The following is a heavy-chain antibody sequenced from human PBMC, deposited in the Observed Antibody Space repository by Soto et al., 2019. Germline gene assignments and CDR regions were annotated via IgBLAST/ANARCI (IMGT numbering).Heavy chain of an antibody. CDR3: ARYNGLLFDCNFDS. Sequence: QVQLVESGGGVVQPRRSLRLSCAASGFIFTSYIVHWVRQAPGKGLEWVASVSYDGSKKHYADSVKGRFSISRDNSKNTVYLQMNSLRTEDTAVYYCARYNGLLFDCNFDSWGQGTLVTVSS. D-gene: IGHD3-16*01. CDR2: VSYDGSKK. J-gene: IGHJ4*02. V-gene: IGHV3-30*01. CDR1: GFIFTSYI.